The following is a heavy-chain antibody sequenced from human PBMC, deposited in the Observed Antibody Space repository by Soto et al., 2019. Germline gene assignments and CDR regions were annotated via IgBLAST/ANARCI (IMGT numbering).Heavy chain of an antibody. D-gene: IGHD6-19*01. J-gene: IGHJ3*02. CDR2: IIPILGIA. CDR3: ARGYSSGGDDAVDI. V-gene: IGHV1-69*02. Sequence: SVKVSCKASGGTFSSYTISWVRQAPGQGLEWMGRIIPILGIANYAQKFQGRVTITADKSTSTAYMELSSLRSEDTAVYYCARGYSSGGDDAVDIWGQGTMVTVSS. CDR1: GGTFSSYT.